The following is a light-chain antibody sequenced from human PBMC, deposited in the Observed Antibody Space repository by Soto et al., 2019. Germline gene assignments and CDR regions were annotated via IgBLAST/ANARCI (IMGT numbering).Light chain of an antibody. CDR1: QSVLYSSDNKNY. V-gene: IGKV4-1*01. CDR3: QQYYSTSWT. CDR2: WAS. Sequence: DIVMTQSPDSLAVSLGERATINCKSSQSVLYSSDNKNYLAWYQQKPGQPPRLLIYWASTRESVVPDRFSGGVSETDFTLTISSLQAEDVAVYHCQQYYSTSWTFGQGTKVEIK. J-gene: IGKJ1*01.